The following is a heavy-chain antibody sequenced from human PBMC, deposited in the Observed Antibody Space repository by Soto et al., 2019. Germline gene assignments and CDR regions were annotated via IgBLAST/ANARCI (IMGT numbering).Heavy chain of an antibody. J-gene: IGHJ4*02. CDR3: ARKTYYYDSSGYITGGGFDY. V-gene: IGHV4-59*01. CDR2: IHYSGST. Sequence: SETLSLTCTVVGGSISSYYWSWIRQSPGKGLEWIGYIHYSGSTNYNPSLKSRVTISVDTSKNQFSLKLSSVTAADTAVYYCARKTYYYDSSGYITGGGFDYWGQGTLVTVS. CDR1: GGSISSYY. D-gene: IGHD3-22*01.